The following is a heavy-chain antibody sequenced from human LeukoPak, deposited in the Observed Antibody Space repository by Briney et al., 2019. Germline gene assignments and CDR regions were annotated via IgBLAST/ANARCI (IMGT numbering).Heavy chain of an antibody. CDR1: GFTFTSSD. J-gene: IGHJ6*02. V-gene: IGHV1-58*02. D-gene: IGHD4-17*01. CDR2: IVVDSGST. Sequence: GASVKVSCKASGFTFTSSDMQWVRQARGQGLEWIGWIVVDSGSTNYAQKFQDRVTITRDTSTSTAYMELSSLRSEDTAVYYCAAADDDYGDYVGLYYYYYGMDVSGQGTTVTVSS. CDR3: AAADDDYGDYVGLYYYYYGMDV.